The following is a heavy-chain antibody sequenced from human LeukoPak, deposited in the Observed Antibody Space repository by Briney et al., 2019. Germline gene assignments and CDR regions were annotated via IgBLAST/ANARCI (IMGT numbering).Heavy chain of an antibody. CDR1: GFTFSSYS. J-gene: IGHJ5*02. V-gene: IGHV3-48*01. Sequence: PGGSLRLSCAASGFTFSSYSMNWVRQAPGKGLEWVSYISSSSSTIYYADSVKGRFTISRDNAKNSLYLQMNSLRAEDTAVYYCARDAAIFGMVKGWFDPWGQGTLVTVSS. CDR2: ISSSSSTI. D-gene: IGHD3-3*01. CDR3: ARDAAIFGMVKGWFDP.